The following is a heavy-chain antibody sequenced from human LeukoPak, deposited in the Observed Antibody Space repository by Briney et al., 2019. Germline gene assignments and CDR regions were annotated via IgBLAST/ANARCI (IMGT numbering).Heavy chain of an antibody. D-gene: IGHD2-2*01. CDR3: ARDVGRLAEYQLSPGGPYYYMDV. J-gene: IGHJ6*03. CDR1: GYTFTSYG. CDR2: ISAYNGNT. Sequence: ASVKVSCKASGYTFTSYGISWVRQAPGQGLEWMGWISAYNGNTNYAQKLQGRVTMTTDTSTSTAYMELRSLRSDDTAVYYCARDVGRLAEYQLSPGGPYYYMDVWGKGTTVTVFS. V-gene: IGHV1-18*01.